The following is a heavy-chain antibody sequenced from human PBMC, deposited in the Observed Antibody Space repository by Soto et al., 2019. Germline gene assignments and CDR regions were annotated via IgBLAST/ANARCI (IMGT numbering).Heavy chain of an antibody. J-gene: IGHJ5*02. V-gene: IGHV4-30-4*01. CDR3: ARERGRSIAARPYNWFDP. D-gene: IGHD6-6*01. CDR2: IYYSGST. Sequence: TLSLTCTFSGGSISSGDYYWSWIRQPPGKGLEWIGYIYYSGSTYYNPSLKSRVTISVDTSKNQFSLKLSSVTAADTAVYYCARERGRSIAARPYNWFDPWGQGTLVTVSS. CDR1: GGSISSGDYY.